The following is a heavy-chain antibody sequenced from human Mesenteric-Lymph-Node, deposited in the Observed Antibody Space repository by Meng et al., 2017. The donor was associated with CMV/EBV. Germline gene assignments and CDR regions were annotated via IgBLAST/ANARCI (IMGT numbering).Heavy chain of an antibody. CDR2: ISWNSGSI. J-gene: IGHJ6*02. CDR1: GFTFDDYA. Sequence: GGSLRLSCVASGFTFDDYATHWVRQAPGKGLEWVSGISWNSGSIGYADSVKGRFTISRDNAKNTLYLQMNSLRAEDTAVYYCARELKSRYYYGMDVWGQGTTVTVSS. V-gene: IGHV3-9*01. CDR3: ARELKSRYYYGMDV.